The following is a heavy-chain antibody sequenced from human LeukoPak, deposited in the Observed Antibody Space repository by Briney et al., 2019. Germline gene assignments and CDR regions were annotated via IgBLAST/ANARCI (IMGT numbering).Heavy chain of an antibody. CDR1: GYTFTSYG. V-gene: IGHV1-18*01. CDR2: ISAYNGNT. CDR3: ARDDYSNYIMDV. D-gene: IGHD4-11*01. Sequence: ASVKVSCKASGYTFTSYGISWVRQAPGQGLEWMGWISAYNGNTNYAQKLQGRVAMTTDTSTSTAYMELRSLRSDDTAVYYCARDDYSNYIMDVWGQGTTVTVSS. J-gene: IGHJ6*02.